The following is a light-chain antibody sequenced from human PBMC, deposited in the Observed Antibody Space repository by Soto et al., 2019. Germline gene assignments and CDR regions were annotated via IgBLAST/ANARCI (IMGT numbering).Light chain of an antibody. J-gene: IGKJ2*01. Sequence: DIQMTQSPSSLSASVGDRVTITCRASQSISKYLNWYQQKPGKAPELLVYAASTLQSGVPSRFSGSGSGTDFTLTISSLRPEDFATYFCQQTSSTPPYTFGQGTKLEIK. CDR3: QQTSSTPPYT. CDR1: QSISKY. CDR2: AAS. V-gene: IGKV1-39*01.